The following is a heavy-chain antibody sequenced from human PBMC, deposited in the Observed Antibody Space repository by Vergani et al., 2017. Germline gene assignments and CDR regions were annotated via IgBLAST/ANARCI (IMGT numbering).Heavy chain of an antibody. V-gene: IGHV4-61*02. Sequence: QVQLHESGPGLVKPSQTLSLTCTVSGGSITSGSFYWTWIRQPAGKGLQYLGRIYTSGSTNYNPSLRSRRSMSRDTSKNQFSLKIMSVTAADTAVYYCARFDPQMEQPQYWGQGIRVTVSS. J-gene: IGHJ4*02. D-gene: IGHD5-24*01. CDR2: IYTSGST. CDR3: ARFDPQMEQPQY. CDR1: GGSITSGSFY.